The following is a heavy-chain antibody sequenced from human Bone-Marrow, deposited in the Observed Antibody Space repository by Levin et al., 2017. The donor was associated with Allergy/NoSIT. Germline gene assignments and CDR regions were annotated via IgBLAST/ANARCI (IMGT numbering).Heavy chain of an antibody. Sequence: GGSLRLSCAASGFTFSSYAMSWVRQAPGKGLEWVSAISGSGGSTYYADSVKGRFTISRDNSKNTLYLQMNSLRAEDTAVYYCAKDRDYYDSSGAFDYWGQGTLVTVSS. D-gene: IGHD3-22*01. V-gene: IGHV3-23*01. CDR2: ISGSGGST. CDR1: GFTFSSYA. J-gene: IGHJ4*02. CDR3: AKDRDYYDSSGAFDY.